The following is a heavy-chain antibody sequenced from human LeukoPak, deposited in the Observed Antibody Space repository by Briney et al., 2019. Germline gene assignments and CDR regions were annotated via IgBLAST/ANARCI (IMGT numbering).Heavy chain of an antibody. J-gene: IGHJ5*02. D-gene: IGHD3-22*01. CDR2: IYPGDSDT. V-gene: IGHV5-51*01. CDR3: ARAREYYYDSSGPRGWFDP. CDR1: GYSFTSYW. Sequence: GESLKISCKCSGYSFTSYWIGWVRQTPGKGQEWMGIIYPGDSDTRYSPSFQRQVTISADKSISTAYLQWSSLKASDTAMYYCARAREYYYDSSGPRGWFDPWGQGTLVTVSS.